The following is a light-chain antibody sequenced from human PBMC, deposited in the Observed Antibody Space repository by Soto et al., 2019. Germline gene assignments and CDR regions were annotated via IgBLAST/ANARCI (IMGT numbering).Light chain of an antibody. Sequence: EVVLTQSPATLSLSPGERATLSCRASQSVSSYLAWYQQKPGQAPRLLIYDASNRVTGIPARFSGSGSGTAFTLTISSLLPEDFAVYYCQQLSNWTRFTVGPGTKVDMK. J-gene: IGKJ3*01. CDR3: QQLSNWTRFT. CDR2: DAS. V-gene: IGKV3-11*01. CDR1: QSVSSY.